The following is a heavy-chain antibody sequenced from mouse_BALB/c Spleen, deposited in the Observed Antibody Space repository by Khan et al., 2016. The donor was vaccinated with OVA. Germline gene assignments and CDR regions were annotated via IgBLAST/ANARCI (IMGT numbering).Heavy chain of an antibody. D-gene: IGHD2-14*01. CDR1: GYSITSDYA. V-gene: IGHV3-2*02. CDR2: ISSSGSA. J-gene: IGHJ4*01. CDR3: ARSLYCSYGYGLDY. Sequence: EVQLQESGPGLVKPSQSLSLTCTVTGYSITSDYAWNWIRQFPGDRLEWMGYISSSGSASYNPSLKSRISITRDTSKNQFFLQLKSVTTEDTATYCCARSLYCSYGYGLDYWGRGSSVTVSS.